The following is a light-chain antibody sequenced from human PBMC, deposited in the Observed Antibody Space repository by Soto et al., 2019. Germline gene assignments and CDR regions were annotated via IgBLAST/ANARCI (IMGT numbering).Light chain of an antibody. CDR2: SNN. Sequence: QSVLPQPPSASGTPGQRVTISCSGSSSNIGSNTVNWYQQLPGTAPKLLIYSNNQRPSGVTDRFSGSKSGTSASLAISGLQSEDEADYYWAAWDDSLNGVVFGGGTKLTVL. V-gene: IGLV1-44*01. CDR3: AAWDDSLNGVV. CDR1: SSNIGSNT. J-gene: IGLJ2*01.